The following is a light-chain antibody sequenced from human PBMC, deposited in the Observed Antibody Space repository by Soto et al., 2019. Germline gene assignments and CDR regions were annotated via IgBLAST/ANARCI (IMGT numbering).Light chain of an antibody. V-gene: IGLV2-14*02. J-gene: IGLJ2*01. CDR1: SSDVGSYNL. CDR2: EAT. CDR3: SSYGVSNIL. Sequence: QSVLTQPASVSGSPEQSITISCTGTSSDVGSYNLVSWYQQHPGKAPKVMIYEATKRPSEVPDRFSGSKSGNTASLTVSRLQAEDEADYYCSSYGVSNILFGEGTKLTVL.